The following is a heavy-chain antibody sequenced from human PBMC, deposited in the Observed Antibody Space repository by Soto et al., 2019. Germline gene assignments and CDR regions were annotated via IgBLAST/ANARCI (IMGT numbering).Heavy chain of an antibody. CDR3: TTGIYYDILTGYHNVAY. V-gene: IGHV3-15*01. D-gene: IGHD3-9*01. CDR1: GFNLSHPW. J-gene: IGHJ4*02. CDR2: IKSKTDGGTA. Sequence: GGSLRLSCVASGFNLSHPWMTWVRQAAGKGLEWVGRIKSKTDGGTADYAAPVKGRATISRDDSKNTVYLQMSSLKTEDTAVYYCTTGIYYDILTGYHNVAYWGQGALVTVSS.